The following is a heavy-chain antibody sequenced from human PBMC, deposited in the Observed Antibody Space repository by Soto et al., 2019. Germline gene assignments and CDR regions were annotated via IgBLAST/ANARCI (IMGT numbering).Heavy chain of an antibody. CDR2: IIPIFGPA. D-gene: IGHD6-13*01. V-gene: IGHV1-69*01. CDR3: GTGSSWTKVES. Sequence: QVQLVQSAAEVKKPGSSVNVSCKASGGTLSRSAISWVRQAPGQGLEWMGGIIPIFGPAIYAKKFLGRVSIIADESTGTAYMGMSSLRSEDTAVYYCGTGSSWTKVESWGQVTLVTVSS. CDR1: GGTLSRSA. J-gene: IGHJ4*02.